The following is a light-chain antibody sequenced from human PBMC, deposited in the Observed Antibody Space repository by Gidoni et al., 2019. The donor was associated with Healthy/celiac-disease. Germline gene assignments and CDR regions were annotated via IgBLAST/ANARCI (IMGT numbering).Light chain of an antibody. CDR1: KLGDKY. J-gene: IGLJ2*01. Sequence: SSELTHPPSVSVSPGQTASITCSGDKLGDKYACWYQQKPGQYPVLVIYQDSKRPSGIPERFSGSNSGNTATLTISGTQAMDEADYYCQAWDSSTVVFGGGTKLTVL. CDR2: QDS. CDR3: QAWDSSTVV. V-gene: IGLV3-1*01.